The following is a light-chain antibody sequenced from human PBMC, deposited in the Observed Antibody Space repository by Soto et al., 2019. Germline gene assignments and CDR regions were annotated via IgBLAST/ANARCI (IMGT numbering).Light chain of an antibody. CDR1: QNVSSC. CDR3: QQRSDWPIT. V-gene: IGKV3-11*01. J-gene: IGKJ5*01. CDR2: GAS. Sequence: EMVLTQSPGTLSLSPGERATLSCRASQNVSSCLAWYQQKPGQAPRLLIYGASSRATGIPDRFSGSGSGTDFTLTISSLEPEDFAVYYCQQRSDWPITFGQGTRLEI.